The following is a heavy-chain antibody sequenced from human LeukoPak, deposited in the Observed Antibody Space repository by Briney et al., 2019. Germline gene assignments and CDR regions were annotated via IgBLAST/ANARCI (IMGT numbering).Heavy chain of an antibody. CDR1: GFTFSSYW. Sequence: GGSLRLSCTASGFTFSSYWVRWVRQRQEKRLVWVSRIIEDGRVTDYADSVKGRFTISRDNARHTLYLQMHRLRVEDTAVYCGARDLRGIHDYWGQGTLVTVSS. V-gene: IGHV3-74*01. D-gene: IGHD3-16*01. J-gene: IGHJ4*02. CDR3: ARDLRGIHDY. CDR2: IIEDGRVT.